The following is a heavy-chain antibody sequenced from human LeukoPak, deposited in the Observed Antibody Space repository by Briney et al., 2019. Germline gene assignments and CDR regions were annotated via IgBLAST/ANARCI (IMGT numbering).Heavy chain of an antibody. Sequence: SETLSLTCIVSGGSISSSSFYWGWIRQPPGKGLEWIGSIYYSGSAYYNPSLKSRVTISVDTSKNHFSLKLSSVTAADTAVYYCARLSGYSSGPMLDPWGQGTLVTVSS. D-gene: IGHD6-19*01. V-gene: IGHV4-39*02. CDR3: ARLSGYSSGPMLDP. J-gene: IGHJ5*02. CDR2: IYYSGSA. CDR1: GGSISSSSFY.